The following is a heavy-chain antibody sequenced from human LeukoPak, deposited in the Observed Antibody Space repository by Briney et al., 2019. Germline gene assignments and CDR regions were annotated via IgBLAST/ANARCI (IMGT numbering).Heavy chain of an antibody. CDR3: ARVGVGATFDY. V-gene: IGHV3-74*01. CDR2: INTDGSTT. D-gene: IGHD1-26*01. Sequence: PGGSLRLSCAVSGFTLSGYWMYWVRQSPGKGLAWVSRINTDGSTTTYADTVKGRFTISRDNAKNTLYLQMDSLRVDDTAVYYCARVGVGATFDYWGQGTLVTVSS. J-gene: IGHJ4*02. CDR1: GFTLSGYW.